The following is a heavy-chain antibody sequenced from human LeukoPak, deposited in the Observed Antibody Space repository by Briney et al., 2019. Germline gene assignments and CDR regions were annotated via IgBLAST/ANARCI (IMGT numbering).Heavy chain of an antibody. J-gene: IGHJ3*02. CDR1: GFSVGSYE. CDR2: IGPGDRTL. Sequence: PGGSLRLSCAPSGFSVGSYEMNWVRQAPGKGLEWLSNIGPGDRTLYNADAVQGRFTISRDNAKNSVYLQTKSLRAEDTGVYYCAREGITGHSGYDAFDIWGQGTVVTVSS. CDR3: AREGITGHSGYDAFDI. D-gene: IGHD5-12*01. V-gene: IGHV3-48*03.